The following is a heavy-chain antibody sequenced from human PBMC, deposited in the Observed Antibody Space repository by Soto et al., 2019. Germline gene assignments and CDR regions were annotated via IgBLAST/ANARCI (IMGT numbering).Heavy chain of an antibody. CDR1: GGSISSSSYY. D-gene: IGHD6-6*01. CDR2: IYYSGST. J-gene: IGHJ4*02. V-gene: IGHV4-39*01. CDR3: AIQTAEYSNSGVDY. Sequence: SETLSLTCTVSGGSISSSSYYWCWIRQPPGKGLEWIGSIYYSGSTYYNPSLKSRVTISVDTSKNQFSLKLSSVTAADTAVYYCAIQTAEYSNSGVDYWGQGTLVTVSS.